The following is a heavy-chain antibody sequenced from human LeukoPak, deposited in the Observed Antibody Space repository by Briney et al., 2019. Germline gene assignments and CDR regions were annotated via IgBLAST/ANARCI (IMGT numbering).Heavy chain of an antibody. CDR3: ARGSVTGGWFDP. D-gene: IGHD2-21*02. J-gene: IGHJ5*02. V-gene: IGHV4-4*07. CDR1: GGSISSYY. CDR2: IYTSGST. Sequence: SETLSLTCTVSGGSISSYYWSWIRQPAGKGLEWIGRIYTSGSTNYNPSLKSRVTISVDTSKNQFSLKLSSVTAADTAVYYCARGSVTGGWFDPWGQGTLVTVSS.